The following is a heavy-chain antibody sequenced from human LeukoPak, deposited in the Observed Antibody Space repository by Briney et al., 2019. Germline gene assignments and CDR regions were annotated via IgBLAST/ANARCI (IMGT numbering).Heavy chain of an antibody. J-gene: IGHJ4*02. Sequence: SETLFLTCAGHGASFSDSYWSSIRQSPEKGLERNGEINNSGGTSYNPCLNSRVIMSVDRSKNQFSLRLTAVTAADTAVYYCARGRYGPRLDNWGQGTLVTVSS. V-gene: IGHV4-34*01. CDR3: ARGRYGPRLDN. CDR2: INNSGGT. CDR1: GASFSDSY. D-gene: IGHD2-2*03.